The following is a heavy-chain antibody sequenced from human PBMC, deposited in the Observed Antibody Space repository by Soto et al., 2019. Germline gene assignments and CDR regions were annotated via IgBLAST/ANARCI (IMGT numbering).Heavy chain of an antibody. CDR3: ARDWEDIVVPGGAFDI. V-gene: IGHV3-30-3*01. CDR2: ISYDGSNK. D-gene: IGHD2-2*01. CDR1: GFTFSSYA. Sequence: QVQLVESGGGMVQPGRSLRLSCAASGFTFSSYAMHWVRQAPGKGLEWVAVISYDGSNKYYADSVKGRFTISRDNSKNTLYLQMNSLRAGDTAVYYCARDWEDIVVPGGAFDIWGQGTMVTVSS. J-gene: IGHJ3*02.